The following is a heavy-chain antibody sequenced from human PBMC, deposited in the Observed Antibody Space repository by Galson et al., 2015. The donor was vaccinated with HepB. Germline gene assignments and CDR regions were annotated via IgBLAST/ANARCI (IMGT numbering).Heavy chain of an antibody. D-gene: IGHD1-14*01. Sequence: SLRVSCAASGFTFSSYWMSWVRQAPGKGLEWVANIKQDGSEKYYVDSVKGRFTISRDNAKNSLYLQMNSLRAEDTAVYYCARNRLPDYAYDMDVWGQGTTVTVSS. CDR2: IKQDGSEK. CDR3: ARNRLPDYAYDMDV. CDR1: GFTFSSYW. J-gene: IGHJ6*02. V-gene: IGHV3-7*01.